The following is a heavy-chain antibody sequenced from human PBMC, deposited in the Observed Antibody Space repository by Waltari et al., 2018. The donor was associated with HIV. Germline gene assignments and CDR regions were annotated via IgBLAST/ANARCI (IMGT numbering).Heavy chain of an antibody. CDR3: ARYGSGHRHFGY. CDR1: GDSITSCY. Sequence: QVQLQESGPGLLKPSETLSLTCSVSGDSITSCYWAWIRQPPGKALVCIGYVYSSWSASHRPSLPSRLTISVHTSKNQLSLKLSAVTAPDTAVYCCARYGSGHRHFGYWGQGTLVIVSS. D-gene: IGHD3-10*01. CDR2: VYSSWSA. V-gene: IGHV4-59*01. J-gene: IGHJ4*02.